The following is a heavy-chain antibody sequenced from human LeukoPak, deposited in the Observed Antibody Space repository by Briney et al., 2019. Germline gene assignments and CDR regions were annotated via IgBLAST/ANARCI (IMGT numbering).Heavy chain of an antibody. Sequence: GSSVNLSCKASGGTFSSYAISWVRQAPGQGLEWMGGIIPIIGTANYAQKFQGRVTITADESTSTAYMELSSLRSEDTAVYYCARGGYYDSSGYPRSGYGMDVWGQGTTVTVSS. V-gene: IGHV1-69*01. CDR2: IIPIIGTA. D-gene: IGHD3-22*01. CDR1: GGTFSSYA. J-gene: IGHJ6*02. CDR3: ARGGYYDSSGYPRSGYGMDV.